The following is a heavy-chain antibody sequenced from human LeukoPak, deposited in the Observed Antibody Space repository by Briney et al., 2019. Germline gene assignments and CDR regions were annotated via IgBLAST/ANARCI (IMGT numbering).Heavy chain of an antibody. Sequence: GGSLRLSCVASGFTFRTYGMHWVRQAPGKGLEWVSVIYSGGSTNYADSVKGRFTISRDNSKNTLYLQMNSLRAEDTAVYYCARYTSSPGEGMDVWGQGTTVTVSS. CDR3: ARYTSSPGEGMDV. CDR1: GFTFRTYG. V-gene: IGHV3-66*01. D-gene: IGHD3-16*01. CDR2: IYSGGST. J-gene: IGHJ6*02.